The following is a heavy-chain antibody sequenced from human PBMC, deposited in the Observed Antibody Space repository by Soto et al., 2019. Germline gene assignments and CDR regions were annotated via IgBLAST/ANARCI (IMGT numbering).Heavy chain of an antibody. J-gene: IGHJ6*01. Sequence: GGSLRLSCAASGFTFRSYAMSCVRQAPGKWLEWVSAISGSGGSTYYADSVKGRFTISRDNSKNTLYLQMNSLRAEDTAVYYCAKDRIAAAVETSYYYYYGMEVWGQGTTVTVSS. CDR2: ISGSGGST. CDR1: GFTFRSYA. V-gene: IGHV3-23*01. CDR3: AKDRIAAAVETSYYYYYGMEV. D-gene: IGHD6-13*01.